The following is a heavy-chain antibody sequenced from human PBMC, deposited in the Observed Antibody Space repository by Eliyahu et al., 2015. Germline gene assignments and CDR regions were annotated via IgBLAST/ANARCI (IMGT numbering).Heavy chain of an antibody. CDR3: ARGAAVGKMSWFDP. CDR1: GGXISSYY. D-gene: IGHD6-13*01. J-gene: IGHJ5*02. V-gene: IGHV4-59*01. CDR2: IYSSGST. Sequence: QVQLQESGPGXVKPSETLTLTCTXSGGXISSYYWTWIRQPPGKGLEWIGNIYSSGSTNCNPSLKSRVTISLDTPKNQFSLKLSSVTAADTAVYYCARGAAVGKMSWFDPWGQGTLVIVSS.